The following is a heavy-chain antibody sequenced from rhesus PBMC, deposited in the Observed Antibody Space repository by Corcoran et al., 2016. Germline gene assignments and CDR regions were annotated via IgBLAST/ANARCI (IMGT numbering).Heavy chain of an antibody. CDR3: APGEYSGSYYRFDV. V-gene: IGHV4-57*02. Sequence: QLQLQESGPGLVKPSETLSLTCAVSGGSISSSNWWSWIRQPPGKGLEWIGRVAVRGGSTRHNPSLNGRVTSSTDTSKNQFSLKLSSVTAADTAVYYCAPGEYSGSYYRFDVWGPGVLVTVSS. J-gene: IGHJ5-1*01. D-gene: IGHD3-16*01. CDR1: GGSISSSNW. CDR2: VAVRGGST.